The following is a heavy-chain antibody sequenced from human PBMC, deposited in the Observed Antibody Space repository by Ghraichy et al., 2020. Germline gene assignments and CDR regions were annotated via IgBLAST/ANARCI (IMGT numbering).Heavy chain of an antibody. J-gene: IGHJ4*02. D-gene: IGHD2-15*01. CDR3: AKWSCSDGRCYFDY. V-gene: IGHV3-23*01. CDR1: GFTISSYG. Sequence: GGSLRLSCAASGFTISSYGMSWVRQAPGKGLEWVSRISGSGDSTNYADSVKGRFTISRDNFKNTLYLQMNSLRAEDTAVYYCAKWSCSDGRCYFDYWCQGTLVTVSS. CDR2: ISGSGDST.